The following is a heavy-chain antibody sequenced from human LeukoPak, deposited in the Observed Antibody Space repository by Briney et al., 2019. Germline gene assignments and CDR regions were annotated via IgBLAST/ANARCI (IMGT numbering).Heavy chain of an antibody. D-gene: IGHD3-22*01. V-gene: IGHV5-51*01. CDR1: GYSFTSYW. CDR2: IYPGDSDT. Sequence: GESLKISCKGSGYSFTSYWIGWVRQMPGKGLEWVGIIYPGDSDTRYSPSFQGQVTISADKSISTAYLQWSSLKASDTAMYYCARLGEDYYDSSGYFDYWGQGTLVTVSS. CDR3: ARLGEDYYDSSGYFDY. J-gene: IGHJ4*02.